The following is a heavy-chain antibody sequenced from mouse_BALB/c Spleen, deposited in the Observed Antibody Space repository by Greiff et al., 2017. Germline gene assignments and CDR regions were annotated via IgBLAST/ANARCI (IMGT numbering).Heavy chain of an antibody. CDR3: ARVAYYYAMDY. CDR1: GFTFSSFG. Sequence: EVKLVESGGGLVQPGGSRKLSCAASGFTFSSFGMHWVRQAPEKGLEWVAYISSGSSTIYYADTVKGRFTISRDNPKNTLFLQMTSLRSEDTARYYCARVAYYYAMDYWGQGTSVTVSS. CDR2: ISSGSSTI. D-gene: IGHD1-1*01. J-gene: IGHJ4*01. V-gene: IGHV5-17*02.